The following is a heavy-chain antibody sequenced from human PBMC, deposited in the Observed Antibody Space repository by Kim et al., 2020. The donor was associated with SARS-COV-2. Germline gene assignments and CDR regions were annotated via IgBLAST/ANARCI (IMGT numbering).Heavy chain of an antibody. CDR3: ARTIYPGVYSGRSFDY. D-gene: IGHD1-26*01. J-gene: IGHJ4*02. CDR2: INAGNGNT. CDR1: GYTFTSYA. V-gene: IGHV1-3*01. Sequence: ASVKVSCKASGYTFTSYAMHWVRQAPGQRLEWMGWINAGNGNTKYSQKFQGRVTITRDTSASTAYMELSSLRSEDTAVYYCARTIYPGVYSGRSFDYWGQGTLVTVSS.